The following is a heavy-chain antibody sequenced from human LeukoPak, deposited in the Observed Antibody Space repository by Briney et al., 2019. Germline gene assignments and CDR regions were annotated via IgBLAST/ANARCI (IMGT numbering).Heavy chain of an antibody. CDR2: TNPNSGDT. CDR1: GYTFTGYY. D-gene: IGHD6-19*01. J-gene: IGHJ5*02. V-gene: IGHV1-2*02. Sequence: GASVKVSCKASGYTFTGYYMHWVRQAPGQGLEWMGWTNPNSGDTKYVQKFQGRVTMTRDTSINTAYMELSRLRSDDTAVYYCARDNAVAATNYFDPWGQGTLVTVSS. CDR3: ARDNAVAATNYFDP.